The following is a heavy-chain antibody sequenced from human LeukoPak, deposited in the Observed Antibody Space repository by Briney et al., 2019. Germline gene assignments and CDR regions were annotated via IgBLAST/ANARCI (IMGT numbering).Heavy chain of an antibody. D-gene: IGHD5-24*01. V-gene: IGHV4-59*01. CDR2: MHSNGSN. J-gene: IGHJ5*02. CDR3: ARGFGGYAYYNYFAP. Sequence: ETLYLTCTVSGCSMTTYYLGWIRQPPGKGLEWIGYMHSNGSNNYIPSLKSRVTISGDTSKVQFSLKLTAGTAADTAVFSCARGFGGYAYYNYFAPWGQGTLVTVSS. CDR1: GCSMTTYY.